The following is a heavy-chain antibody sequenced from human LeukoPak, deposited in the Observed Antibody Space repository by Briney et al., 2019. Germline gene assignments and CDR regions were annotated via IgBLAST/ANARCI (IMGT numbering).Heavy chain of an antibody. CDR3: AREEWEILGAVGDAFAI. J-gene: IGHJ3*02. V-gene: IGHV4-30-4*08. Sequence: SETLSLTCTVSGGSISSGDYYWSWIRQPPGKGLEWSGYIYYSGSTYYNPSLKSRVTISVETSKNQCSLKMRSVTDADTAVYYSAREEWEILGAVGDAFAIWGQATMVTVSS. CDR1: GGSISSGDYY. D-gene: IGHD1-26*01. CDR2: IYYSGST.